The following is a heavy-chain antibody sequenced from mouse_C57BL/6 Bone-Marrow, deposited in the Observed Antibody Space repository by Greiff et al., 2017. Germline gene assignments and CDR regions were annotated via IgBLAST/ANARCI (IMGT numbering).Heavy chain of an antibody. CDR1: GFTFSSYT. J-gene: IGHJ3*01. Sequence: EVMLVESGGGLVKPGGSLKLSCAASGFTFSSYTMSWVRQTPEKRLEWVATISGGGGNTYYPDSVKGRFTISRDNAKNTLYLQMSSLRSEDTALYYGARPYYSNYGFAYWGQGTLVTVSA. V-gene: IGHV5-9*01. CDR2: ISGGGGNT. CDR3: ARPYYSNYGFAY. D-gene: IGHD2-5*01.